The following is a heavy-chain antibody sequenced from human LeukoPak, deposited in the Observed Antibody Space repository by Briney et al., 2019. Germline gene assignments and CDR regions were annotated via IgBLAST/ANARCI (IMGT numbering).Heavy chain of an antibody. J-gene: IGHJ4*02. Sequence: SETLSLTCTVSGGSISSYYWSWIRQPAGKGLEWIGRIYTSGSTNYNPSLKSRVTMSVDTSKNQFSLKLSSVTAADTAVYYCARDSGGPPQLWSYFDYWGQGTLVTVSS. CDR1: GGSISSYY. V-gene: IGHV4-4*07. CDR2: IYTSGST. CDR3: ARDSGGPPQLWSYFDY. D-gene: IGHD5-18*01.